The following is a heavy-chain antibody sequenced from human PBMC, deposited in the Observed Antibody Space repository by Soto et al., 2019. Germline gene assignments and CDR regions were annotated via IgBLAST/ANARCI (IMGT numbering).Heavy chain of an antibody. Sequence: SETLSLTCAVYGGSSSGYYWSWIRQPPGKGLEWIGEINHSGSTNYNPSLKSRVTISVDTSKNQFSLKPSSVTAADTAVYYCARGSQSKIVVVPAVIPGGGKYMYICGKRNTLTVSS. CDR2: INHSGST. V-gene: IGHV4-34*01. CDR1: GGSSSGYY. D-gene: IGHD2-2*01. CDR3: ARGSQSKIVVVPAVIPGGGKYMYI. J-gene: IGHJ6*03.